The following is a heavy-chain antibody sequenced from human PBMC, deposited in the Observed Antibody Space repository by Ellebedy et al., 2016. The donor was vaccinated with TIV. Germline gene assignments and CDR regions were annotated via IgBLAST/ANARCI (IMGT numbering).Heavy chain of an antibody. CDR3: ARGVNGYQLLYLVYAFDI. J-gene: IGHJ3*02. D-gene: IGHD2-2*02. Sequence: SETLSLTXTVSGGSVSSGSYYWSWIRQPPGKGLEWIGEINHSGSTNYNPSLKSRVTISVDTSKNQFSLKLSSVTAADTAVYYCARGVNGYQLLYLVYAFDIWGQGTMVTVSS. CDR2: INHSGST. V-gene: IGHV4-39*07. CDR1: GGSVSSGSYY.